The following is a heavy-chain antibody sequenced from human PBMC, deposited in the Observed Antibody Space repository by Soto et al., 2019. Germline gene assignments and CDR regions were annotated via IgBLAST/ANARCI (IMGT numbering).Heavy chain of an antibody. Sequence: ASVTVSCKASGYTFTSYAMNWVRQAPGQRLEWMGWINAGNGNTKYSQKFQGRVTITRDTSASTAYMELSSLRSEDTAVYYCARDPITAMVKYYDSSGSDYWGQGTLVTVSS. CDR1: GYTFTSYA. D-gene: IGHD3-22*01. J-gene: IGHJ4*02. V-gene: IGHV1-3*01. CDR3: ARDPITAMVKYYDSSGSDY. CDR2: INAGNGNT.